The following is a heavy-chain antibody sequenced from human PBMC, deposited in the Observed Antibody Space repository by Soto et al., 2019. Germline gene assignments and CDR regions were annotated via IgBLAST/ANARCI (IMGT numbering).Heavy chain of an antibody. Sequence: SVKVSCKASGYTFTSYDINWVRQATGQGLEWMGWMNPNSGNTGYAQKFQGRVTMTRNTSISTAYMELSSLRSEDTAVYYCARVSSSWFLMDVWGQGTTVTVSS. CDR2: MNPNSGNT. CDR3: ARVSSSWFLMDV. V-gene: IGHV1-8*01. CDR1: GYTFTSYD. D-gene: IGHD6-13*01. J-gene: IGHJ6*02.